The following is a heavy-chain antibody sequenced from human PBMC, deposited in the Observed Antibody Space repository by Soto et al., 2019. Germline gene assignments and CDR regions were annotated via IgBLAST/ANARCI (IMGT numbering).Heavy chain of an antibody. CDR3: ARVYCGGDSSNYYYYGMDV. CDR1: GYTFTGYY. J-gene: IGHJ6*02. Sequence: ASVKVSCKASGYTFTGYYMHWVRQAPGQGLEWMGWINPNSGGTNYAQKFQGRVTMTRDTSISTAYMELSRLRSDDTAVYYCARVYCGGDSSNYYYYGMDVWGQGTTVTVSS. V-gene: IGHV1-2*02. CDR2: INPNSGGT. D-gene: IGHD2-21*02.